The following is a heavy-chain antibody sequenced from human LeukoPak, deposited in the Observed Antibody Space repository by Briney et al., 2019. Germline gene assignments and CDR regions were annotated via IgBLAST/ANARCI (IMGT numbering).Heavy chain of an antibody. Sequence: SETLSLTCTVSGTSISSYYWNWIRQPPGKGLEWIGYIDNTGSTNYNPSLKSRVTISVDTSKNQFSLNLRSVTAADTAVYFCARGRSSGWLLDYWGQGTLVTVSS. J-gene: IGHJ4*02. CDR3: ARGRSSGWLLDY. CDR2: IDNTGST. V-gene: IGHV4-59*01. CDR1: GTSISSYY. D-gene: IGHD6-25*01.